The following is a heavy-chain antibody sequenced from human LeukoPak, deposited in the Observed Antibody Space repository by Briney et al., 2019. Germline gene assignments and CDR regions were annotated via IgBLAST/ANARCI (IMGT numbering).Heavy chain of an antibody. D-gene: IGHD6-13*01. Sequence: PGGSLRLSCATSGLTFINYGMHWVRQAPGKGLVWVSRITSDGSNTMYADSVKGRFTISRDNVKNTLYLQMNSLRVEDTAVYYCARDSEAVAGDFDYWGQGTLVTVSS. V-gene: IGHV3-74*03. CDR2: ITSDGSNT. CDR3: ARDSEAVAGDFDY. CDR1: GLTFINYG. J-gene: IGHJ4*02.